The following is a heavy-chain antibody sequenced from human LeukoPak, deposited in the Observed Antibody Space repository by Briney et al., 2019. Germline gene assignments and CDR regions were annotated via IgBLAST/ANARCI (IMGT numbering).Heavy chain of an antibody. D-gene: IGHD6-6*01. Sequence: SETLSVTCTVSGGSVSSGSYYWSWIRQPPGKGVEWIGYIYHSGSTNYNPSLQSRVTMSVDTSKNQFSLNLNSVTAADTAVYYCARGGAARLHFQNWGQGTLVTVSS. J-gene: IGHJ1*01. CDR2: IYHSGST. CDR1: GGSVSSGSYY. V-gene: IGHV4-61*01. CDR3: ARGGAARLHFQN.